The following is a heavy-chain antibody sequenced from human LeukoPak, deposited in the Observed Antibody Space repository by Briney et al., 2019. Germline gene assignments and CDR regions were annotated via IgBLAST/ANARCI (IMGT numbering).Heavy chain of an antibody. CDR1: GFTFGSHP. V-gene: IGHV3-30*14. Sequence: PGKSLTLACAASGFTFGSHPMHWLRQTPAQGLEWLALISYDGNKKYYEDSAKGRFTISRDNTENTLYLQLDSVKEEDTGTYYCAIQMTVTRIFDDCVQGALVIVSS. CDR3: AIQMTVTRIFDD. J-gene: IGHJ4*02. CDR2: ISYDGNKK. D-gene: IGHD4-17*01.